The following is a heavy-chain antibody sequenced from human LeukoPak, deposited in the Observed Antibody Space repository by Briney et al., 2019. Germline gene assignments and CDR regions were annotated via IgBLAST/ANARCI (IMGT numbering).Heavy chain of an antibody. Sequence: PSETLSLTCTVSGGSISSYYWSWIRQPAGKGREWIGRIYTSGSTNYNPSLKSRVTMSVDTSKNQFSLKLSSVTAADTAVYYCARGYDYAFWSGSVNWFDPWGQGTLVTVSS. D-gene: IGHD3-3*01. V-gene: IGHV4-4*07. CDR3: ARGYDYAFWSGSVNWFDP. CDR2: IYTSGST. J-gene: IGHJ5*02. CDR1: GGSISSYY.